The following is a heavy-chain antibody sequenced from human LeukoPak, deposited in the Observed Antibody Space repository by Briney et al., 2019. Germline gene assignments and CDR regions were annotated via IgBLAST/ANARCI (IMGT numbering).Heavy chain of an antibody. Sequence: PSETLSLTCTVSGGSISSSSYYWGWIRQPPGKGLEWIGSIYYSGSTYYNPSLKSRVTISVDTSKNQFSLKLSSVTAADTAVYYSARHRYSYGLNWFDPWGQGTLVTVSS. D-gene: IGHD5-18*01. V-gene: IGHV4-39*01. CDR2: IYYSGST. CDR1: GGSISSSSYY. CDR3: ARHRYSYGLNWFDP. J-gene: IGHJ5*02.